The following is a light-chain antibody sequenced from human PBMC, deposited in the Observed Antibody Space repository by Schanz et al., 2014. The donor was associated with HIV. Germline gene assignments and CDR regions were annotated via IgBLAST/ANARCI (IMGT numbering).Light chain of an antibody. J-gene: IGKJ1*01. CDR2: GAS. CDR3: QQYNTWPRT. Sequence: EIVMTQSPATLSLSPGGRAALSCRASQSVSSYLAWYQQKPGQAPRLLMYGASSRAAGIPDRFSGSRSGTDFTLIISSLQSEDFAVYYCQQYNTWPRTFGQGTKVELK. V-gene: IGKV3D-15*01. CDR1: QSVSSY.